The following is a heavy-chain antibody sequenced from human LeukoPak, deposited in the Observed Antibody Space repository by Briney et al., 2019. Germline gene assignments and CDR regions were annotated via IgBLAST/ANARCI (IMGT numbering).Heavy chain of an antibody. D-gene: IGHD3-22*01. CDR2: INSDGSTT. CDR1: GFTFNSYW. Sequence: GGSLRLSCAASGFTFNSYWMHWVRQAPGKGLLWVSRINSDGSTTTNADSVKGRFTISRDNAKNTLYLQMNSLRAEDTAVYYCARDSDDSSGYRAFDIWGQGTMVTVSS. CDR3: ARDSDDSSGYRAFDI. V-gene: IGHV3-74*01. J-gene: IGHJ3*02.